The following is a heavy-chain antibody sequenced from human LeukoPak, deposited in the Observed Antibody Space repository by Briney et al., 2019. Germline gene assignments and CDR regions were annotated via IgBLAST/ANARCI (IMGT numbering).Heavy chain of an antibody. D-gene: IGHD1-1*01. CDR2: IFNGGRT. CDR1: TGSINRYY. Sequence: SETLSLTCSVYTGSINRYYWGWLRHPQGKGREWIGYIFNGGRTNYNPSLRGRVTISVDSSKTQFSLNLSAMTAADPAIYYCASGGAWNDKFHYCGQGTLVTVSS. J-gene: IGHJ4*02. V-gene: IGHV4-59*01. CDR3: ASGGAWNDKFHY.